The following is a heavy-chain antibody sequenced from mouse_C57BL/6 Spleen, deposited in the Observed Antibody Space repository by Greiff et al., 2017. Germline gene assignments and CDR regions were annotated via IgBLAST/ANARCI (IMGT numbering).Heavy chain of an antibody. J-gene: IGHJ4*01. CDR1: GYTFTDYY. V-gene: IGHV1-76*01. D-gene: IGHD2-2*01. Sequence: QVQLQQSGAELVRPGASVKLSCKASGYTFTDYYINWVKQRPGQGLEWIARIYPGRGNTYYNEKFKGKATLTAEKSSSTAYMQLSSLTSEDSAVYVCARLGLGYYAMDYWGQGTAVTVSS. CDR3: ARLGLGYYAMDY. CDR2: IYPGRGNT.